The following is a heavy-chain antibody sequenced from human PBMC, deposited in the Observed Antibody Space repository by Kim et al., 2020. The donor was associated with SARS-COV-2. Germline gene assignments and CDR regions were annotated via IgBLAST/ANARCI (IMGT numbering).Heavy chain of an antibody. J-gene: IGHJ3*02. D-gene: IGHD4-17*01. Sequence: NPSLKSRVTISVDTSKNQFSLKLSSVTAADTAVYYCARSGDYIPNDAFDIWGQGTMVTVSS. CDR3: ARSGDYIPNDAFDI. V-gene: IGHV4-31*02.